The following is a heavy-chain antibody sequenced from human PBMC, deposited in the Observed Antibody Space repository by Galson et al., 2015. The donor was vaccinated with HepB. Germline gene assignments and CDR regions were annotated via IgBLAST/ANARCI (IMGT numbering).Heavy chain of an antibody. CDR1: EFSMSDAW. V-gene: IGHV3-15*01. D-gene: IGHD3-10*01. J-gene: IGHJ4*02. Sequence: CAGSEFSMSDAWMSWVRQAPGRGLEWIGRIKRKSEGGTTEYGAPLKGRVSISRDESQNTLYLLMNGLETEDTAIYHCATGGHYFGAWGQGTLVTVSS. CDR2: IKRKSEGGTT. CDR3: ATGGHYFGA.